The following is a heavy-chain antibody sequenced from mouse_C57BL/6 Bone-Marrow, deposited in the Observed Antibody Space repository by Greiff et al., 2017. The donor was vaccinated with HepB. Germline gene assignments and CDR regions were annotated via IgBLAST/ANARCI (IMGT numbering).Heavy chain of an antibody. Sequence: QVQLQQPGAELVKPGASVKLSCKASGYTFTSYWMQWVNQRPGQGLEWIGEIDPSDSYTNYNQKFKGKATLTVDTSSSTAYMQLSSLTSEDSAVYYCARGELWLRREAWFAYWGQGTLVTVSA. J-gene: IGHJ3*01. D-gene: IGHD2-2*01. CDR1: GYTFTSYW. CDR3: ARGELWLRREAWFAY. V-gene: IGHV1-50*01. CDR2: IDPSDSYT.